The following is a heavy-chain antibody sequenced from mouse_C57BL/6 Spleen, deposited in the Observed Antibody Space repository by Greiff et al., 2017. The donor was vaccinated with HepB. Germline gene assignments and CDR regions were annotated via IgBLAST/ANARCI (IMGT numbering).Heavy chain of an antibody. V-gene: IGHV5-4*01. CDR1: GFTFSSYA. J-gene: IGHJ3*01. CDR2: ISDGGSYT. D-gene: IGHD2-4*01. CDR3: ARADSDYAWFAY. Sequence: EVQRVESGGGLVKPGGSLKLSCAASGFTFSSYAMSWVRQTPEKRLEWVATISDGGSYTYYPDNVKGRFTISRDNAKNNLYLQMSHLKSEDTAMYYCARADSDYAWFAYWGQGTLVTVSA.